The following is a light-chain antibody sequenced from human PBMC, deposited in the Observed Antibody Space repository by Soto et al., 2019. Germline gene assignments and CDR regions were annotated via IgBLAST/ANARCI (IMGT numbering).Light chain of an antibody. J-gene: IGKJ1*01. V-gene: IGKV3-20*01. Sequence: EIVMTQSPATLSVSPGERATLSCRASQSVNSNYLAWYQQKPGQAPGLLIYDTSTRASGVPDRFSGSGSGTEFTLTISRLEPEDFAVYYCQQYGTSPQTFGQGTKVDIK. CDR3: QQYGTSPQT. CDR1: QSVNSNY. CDR2: DTS.